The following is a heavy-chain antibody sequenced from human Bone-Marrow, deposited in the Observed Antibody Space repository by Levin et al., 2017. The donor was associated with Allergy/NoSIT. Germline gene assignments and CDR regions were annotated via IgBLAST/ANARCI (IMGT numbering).Heavy chain of an antibody. CDR3: AGESVYYGSGSWTDC. V-gene: IGHV4-31*02. Sequence: SQTLSLTCTVSGESVSSSGFYWTWIRQYPGKGLEWIGHIYYPGNTSYNPSLKSRVSISEDRSKNQFSLKLDSVTAADTAVYYCAGESVYYGSGSWTDCWGQGTLVTVSS. D-gene: IGHD3-10*01. J-gene: IGHJ4*02. CDR2: IYYPGNT. CDR1: GESVSSSGFY.